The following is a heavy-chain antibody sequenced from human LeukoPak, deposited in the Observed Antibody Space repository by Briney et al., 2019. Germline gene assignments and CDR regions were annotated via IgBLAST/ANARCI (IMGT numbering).Heavy chain of an antibody. CDR1: GGSISSSSYY. V-gene: IGHV4-39*07. J-gene: IGHJ4*02. Sequence: SETLSLTCTVSGGSISSSSYYWGWIRLPPGKGLEWIGSIYYSGSTYYNPSLKSRVTISVDTSKNQFSLKLSSVTAADTAVYYCARDSYGTDYWGQGTLVTVSS. CDR2: IYYSGST. CDR3: ARDSYGTDY. D-gene: IGHD5-18*01.